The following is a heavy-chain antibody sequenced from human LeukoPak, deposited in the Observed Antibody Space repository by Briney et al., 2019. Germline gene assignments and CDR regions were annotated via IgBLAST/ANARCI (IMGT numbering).Heavy chain of an antibody. CDR3: TRDRVAGF. Sequence: PGRSLRLSCAAAGFIFSRDWMSSVRQAPGKGLEWVAYIKPDGSEKYYVDSVKGRFTISRDNAKNSLYLQMNRLRDEDTAVYYCTRDRVAGFGGQGTLVAVSS. D-gene: IGHD6-19*01. CDR1: GFIFSRDW. CDR2: IKPDGSEK. J-gene: IGHJ4*02. V-gene: IGHV3-7*01.